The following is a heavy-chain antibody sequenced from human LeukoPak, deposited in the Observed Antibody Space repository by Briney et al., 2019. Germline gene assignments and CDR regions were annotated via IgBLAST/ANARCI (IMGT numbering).Heavy chain of an antibody. Sequence: ASVKVSCKASGYTFTSYGISWVRQAPGQGLEWMGWISAYNGNTNYAQKLQGRVTMTTDTSTSTAYMELRSLRSDDTAVYYCARPRVYNWNDNYYYGMDVWGKGTTVTVSP. J-gene: IGHJ6*04. CDR1: GYTFTSYG. V-gene: IGHV1-18*04. CDR3: ARPRVYNWNDNYYYGMDV. CDR2: ISAYNGNT. D-gene: IGHD1-1*01.